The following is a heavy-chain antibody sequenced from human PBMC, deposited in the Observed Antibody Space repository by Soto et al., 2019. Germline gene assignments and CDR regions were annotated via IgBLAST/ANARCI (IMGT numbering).Heavy chain of an antibody. CDR1: GFAFDVHS. J-gene: IGHJ4*02. CDR3: ARESEDLTSNFDY. CDR2: ITSHSVYI. Sequence: GGSLRLSCEASGFAFDVHSMNWVRQVPGRGLEWVASITSHSVYIYYGDSMKGRFTISRDNAKNSLYLEMNSLRAEDTAVYYCARESEDLTSNFDYWGQGALVTVSS. V-gene: IGHV3-21*06.